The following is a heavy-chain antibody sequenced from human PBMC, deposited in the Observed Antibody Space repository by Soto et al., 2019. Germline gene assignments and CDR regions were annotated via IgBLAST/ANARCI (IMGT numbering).Heavy chain of an antibody. J-gene: IGHJ4*02. CDR3: TRRGSSGTPVDY. D-gene: IGHD1-26*01. CDR1: DYSISSGYY. V-gene: IGHV4-38-2*01. CDR2: IYHSGST. Sequence: ETLSLTCGVSDYSISSGYYWGWIRQPPGKGLEWIGNIYHSGSTHYNPALKSRVTISVDTSKNQFSLKLKSVTAADTAVYYCTRRGSSGTPVDYWGQGTLVTVSS.